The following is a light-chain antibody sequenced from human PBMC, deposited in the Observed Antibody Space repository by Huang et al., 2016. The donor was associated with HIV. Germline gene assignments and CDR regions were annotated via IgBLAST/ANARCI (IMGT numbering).Light chain of an antibody. J-gene: IGKJ1*01. Sequence: DIVMTQSPDSLAVSLGETASITCKSSQSVLHSSKHMNYVGWYQQRIGQPPKLLIYWASTRESGVPDRFSGSGSGTDFTLTINNVQAEDVAVYYCQQYYSTPLTFGQGTKVEIK. CDR2: WAS. CDR1: QSVLHSSKHMNY. V-gene: IGKV4-1*01. CDR3: QQYYSTPLT.